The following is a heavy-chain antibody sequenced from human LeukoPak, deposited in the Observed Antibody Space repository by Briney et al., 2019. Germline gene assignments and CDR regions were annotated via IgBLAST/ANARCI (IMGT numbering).Heavy chain of an antibody. J-gene: IGHJ6*02. CDR3: ARESSPVSGKDV. CDR1: GFTFSSYA. V-gene: IGHV3-23*01. CDR2: ISSSGGTT. Sequence: GGSLRLSCAASGFTFSSYAMGWVRQAPGKGLDGVSGISSSGGTTYYADSVKGRFTIYRDNTNTTLSLQMNSLRAENTAVYDCARESSPVSGKDVWDQGPAIPVSS.